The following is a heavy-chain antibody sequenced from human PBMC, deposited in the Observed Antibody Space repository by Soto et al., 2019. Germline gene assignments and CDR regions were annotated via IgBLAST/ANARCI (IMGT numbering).Heavy chain of an antibody. CDR3: ARGLNYHDSSGYYGD. Sequence: QVQLVQSGAEVKKPGASVKVSCKASGYTFTSYDINWVRQATGQGLEWMGWMNPNSGNTGYAQKFQGRVTMTRSNSVSTAYMELTGLRSEDTAVYYCARGLNYHDSSGYYGDWGQGTLVTVSS. D-gene: IGHD3-22*01. CDR1: GYTFTSYD. J-gene: IGHJ4*02. V-gene: IGHV1-8*01. CDR2: MNPNSGNT.